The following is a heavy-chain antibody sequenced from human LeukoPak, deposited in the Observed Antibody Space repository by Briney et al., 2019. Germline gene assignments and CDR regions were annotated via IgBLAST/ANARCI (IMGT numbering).Heavy chain of an antibody. Sequence: PSETLSLTCTVSGGSISSSSYYWGWIRQPPGKGLEWIGSIYYSGSTYYNPSLKSRVTISVDTSKNQSSLKLSSVTAADTAVYYCATYPSVDRLRPLDNWFDPWGQGTLVTVSS. CDR3: ATYPSVDRLRPLDNWFDP. CDR2: IYYSGST. CDR1: GGSISSSSYY. V-gene: IGHV4-39*01. J-gene: IGHJ5*02. D-gene: IGHD3-22*01.